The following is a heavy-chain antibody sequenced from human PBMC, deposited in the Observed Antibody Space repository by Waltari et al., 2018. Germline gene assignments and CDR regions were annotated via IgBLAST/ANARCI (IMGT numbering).Heavy chain of an antibody. V-gene: IGHV4-34*01. Sequence: QVQLQQWGAGLLKPSETLSLTCAVYGGSFSGYYWSWIRQPPGKGLEWIGEINHSGSTNYNPSLKSRVTISVDTSKNQFSLKLSSVTAADTAVYYCARGYYARRYFDYWGQGTLVTVSS. CDR3: ARGYYARRYFDY. CDR2: INHSGST. D-gene: IGHD3-3*01. CDR1: GGSFSGYY. J-gene: IGHJ4*02.